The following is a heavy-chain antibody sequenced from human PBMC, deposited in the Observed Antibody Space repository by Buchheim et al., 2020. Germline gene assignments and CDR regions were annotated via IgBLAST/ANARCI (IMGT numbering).Heavy chain of an antibody. CDR2: INPNSGGT. V-gene: IGHV1-2*02. J-gene: IGHJ6*02. CDR1: GYTFTGYY. Sequence: QVQLVQSGAEVKKPGASVKVSCKASGYTFTGYYMHWVRQAPGQGLEWMGWINPNSGGTNYAQQFQGRVTMTRDTSISTAYMELSRLRSDDTAVYYCARVLYGGSWGMDVWGQGTT. CDR3: ARVLYGGSWGMDV. D-gene: IGHD1-26*01.